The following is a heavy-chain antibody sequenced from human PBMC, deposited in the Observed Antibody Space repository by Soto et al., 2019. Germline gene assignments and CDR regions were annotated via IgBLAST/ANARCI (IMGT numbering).Heavy chain of an antibody. CDR1: GGCISSYY. CDR2: IYYSGST. V-gene: IGHV4-59*13. J-gene: IGHJ6*03. Sequence: SETLSLTCTVSGGCISSYYWSWIRQPPGKGLEWIGYIYYSGSTNYNPSLKSRVTISVDTSKNQFSLKLSSVTAADTAVYYCARNSGYDLYYYYYYMDVWGKGTTVTVSS. D-gene: IGHD5-12*01. CDR3: ARNSGYDLYYYYYYMDV.